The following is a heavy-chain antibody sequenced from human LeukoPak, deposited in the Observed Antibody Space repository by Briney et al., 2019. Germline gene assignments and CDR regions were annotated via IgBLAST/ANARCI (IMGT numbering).Heavy chain of an antibody. CDR1: GLRFSDYE. J-gene: IGHJ4*02. V-gene: IGHV3-48*03. Sequence: GGSLRLSCAASGLRFSDYEMNWVRQAPGKGLEWVSYISSSGISIYYADSVKGRFTLARDDAKNSLYLQMNSLGAEDTAVYYCASRANPGYWGQGTLVTVSS. CDR2: ISSSGISI. CDR3: ASRANPGY.